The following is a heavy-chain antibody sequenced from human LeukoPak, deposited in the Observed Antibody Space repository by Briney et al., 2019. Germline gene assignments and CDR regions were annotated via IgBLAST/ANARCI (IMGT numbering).Heavy chain of an antibody. CDR1: GYTFTSYG. CDR3: ARGPYDYVWGNYRYTGDAFDI. D-gene: IGHD3-16*02. Sequence: ASVKVSCKASGYTFTSYGISWVRQAPGQGLEWMGWISAYNGNTNYAQKFQGRVTMTRDKSISTAYMELTSLRSDDTAVYYCARGPYDYVWGNYRYTGDAFDIWGHGTVVTVSS. V-gene: IGHV1-18*01. J-gene: IGHJ3*02. CDR2: ISAYNGNT.